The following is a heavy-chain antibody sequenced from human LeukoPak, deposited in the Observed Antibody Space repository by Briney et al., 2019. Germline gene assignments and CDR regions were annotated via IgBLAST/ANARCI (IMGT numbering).Heavy chain of an antibody. V-gene: IGHV3-9*03. CDR3: AKGLNSGSYYDPFDY. CDR2: ISWNSGSI. Sequence: GRSLRLSCAASGFTFDDYAMHWVRQAPGKGPEWVSGISWNSGSIGYADSVKGRFTISRDNAKNSLYLQMNGLRAEDMALYYCAKGLNSGSYYDPFDYWGQGTLVTVSS. CDR1: GFTFDDYA. J-gene: IGHJ4*02. D-gene: IGHD1-26*01.